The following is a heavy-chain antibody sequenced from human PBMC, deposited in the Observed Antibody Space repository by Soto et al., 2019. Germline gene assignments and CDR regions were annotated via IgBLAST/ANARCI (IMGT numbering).Heavy chain of an antibody. CDR2: IYYSGST. D-gene: IGHD3-22*01. Sequence: SETLSLTCTVSGGSVSSGSYYWSWIRQPPGKGLEWIGYIYYSGSTNYNPSLKSRVTISVDTSENQFSLELSSVTAADTAVYYCAGVPVSSGYYYCYYMDVGGKGTTVAVSS. CDR1: GGSVSSGSYY. CDR3: AGVPVSSGYYYCYYMDV. V-gene: IGHV4-61*01. J-gene: IGHJ6*03.